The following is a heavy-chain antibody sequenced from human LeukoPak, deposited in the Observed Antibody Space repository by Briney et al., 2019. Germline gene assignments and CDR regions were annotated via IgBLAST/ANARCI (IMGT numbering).Heavy chain of an antibody. CDR3: ARVPLSSGFPGGAFDI. V-gene: IGHV4-38-2*02. J-gene: IGHJ3*02. Sequence: SETLSLTCTVFGYSINNGYYWGWIRQAPGKGLEWIGSMFHTGNSYYNPSLKRRVTIAIDTSKNQFSLKLSSVTAADTAVYYCARVPLSSGFPGGAFDIWGQGTMVTVSS. CDR2: MFHTGNS. CDR1: GYSINNGYY. D-gene: IGHD3-22*01.